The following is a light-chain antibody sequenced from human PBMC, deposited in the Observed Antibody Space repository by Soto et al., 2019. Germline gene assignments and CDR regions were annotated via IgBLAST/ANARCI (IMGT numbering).Light chain of an antibody. J-gene: IGKJ2*03. CDR1: QSLSRW. CDR3: QQYSSFYS. CDR2: DAS. V-gene: IGKV1-5*01. Sequence: DILITQSPSTLSASVGDRVTITCRASQSLSRWLAWYQQAPGKAPKLLIFDASNLESGVPSRFSGSVSGTEFTLTISGLQPDDFATYYCQQYSSFYSFAQGTKLEIK.